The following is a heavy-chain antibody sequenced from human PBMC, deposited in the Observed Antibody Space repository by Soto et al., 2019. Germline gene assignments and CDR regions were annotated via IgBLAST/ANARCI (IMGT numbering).Heavy chain of an antibody. V-gene: IGHV5-51*01. CDR3: ARLRIQSGDFRSFDY. Sequence: GESLKISCKGSGYSFTSYWIAWVRQMPGKGLEWMGIIYPGDSDTKYSPSFQGQVTISADESISTAYLQWGNLKASDTAIYYCARLRIQSGDFRSFDYWGPGTLVTVSS. CDR2: IYPGDSDT. CDR1: GYSFTSYW. D-gene: IGHD1-1*01. J-gene: IGHJ4*02.